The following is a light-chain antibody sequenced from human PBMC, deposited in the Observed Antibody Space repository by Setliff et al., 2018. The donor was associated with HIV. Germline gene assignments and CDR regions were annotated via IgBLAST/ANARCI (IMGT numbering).Light chain of an antibody. J-gene: IGLJ2*01. CDR2: EVK. V-gene: IGLV2-14*01. CDR1: ANDIGGYDF. Sequence: SVLTQPASVSGSPGQSITISCTGTANDIGGYDFVSWYQQHPGKAPKLIISEVKNRPSGVSTRFSGSKSGNPASLTISGLQAEDEADYYCGSYTGSNSLVFGGGTK. CDR3: GSYTGSNSLV.